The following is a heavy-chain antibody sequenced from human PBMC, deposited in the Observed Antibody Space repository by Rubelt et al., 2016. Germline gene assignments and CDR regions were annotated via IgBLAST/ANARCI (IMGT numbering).Heavy chain of an antibody. Sequence: QVQLQESGPGLVKPSGTLSLTCAVSGGSISSSNWWSWVRQPPGKGLEWIGYIYYSGSTYYNPSLNGRVTISVDTSKNRFSLKLSSVTAADTAVYYCAREIGDTAMANYYYYGMDVWGQGTTVTVSS. CDR2: IYYSGST. CDR1: GGSISSSNW. V-gene: IGHV4-4*02. CDR3: AREIGDTAMANYYYYGMDV. D-gene: IGHD5-18*01. J-gene: IGHJ6*02.